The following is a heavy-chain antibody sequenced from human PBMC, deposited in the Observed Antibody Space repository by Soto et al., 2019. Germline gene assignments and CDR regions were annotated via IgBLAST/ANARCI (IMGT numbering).Heavy chain of an antibody. V-gene: IGHV3-74*01. CDR2: IDTDGGGT. J-gene: IGHJ5*02. CDR1: GFTLRSHR. CDR3: ATVFDL. Sequence: EVQLVESGGGLVQPGGSLIVSCAASGFTLRSHRIHWVRQAPGKGLEWVSRIDTDGGGTSYADSVKGRFTISTDNAKNTVYLQMNGLRAEDTAVYYCATVFDLWGQGTLVTVSS.